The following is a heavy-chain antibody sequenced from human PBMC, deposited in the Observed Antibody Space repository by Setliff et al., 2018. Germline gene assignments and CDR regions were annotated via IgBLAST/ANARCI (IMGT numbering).Heavy chain of an antibody. D-gene: IGHD3-22*01. CDR2: ISSSSTSI. Sequence: GGSLRLSCAASGFTFSSEYMNWVRQAPGKGLEWVSYISSSSTSIYSDSVKDRFTISRDNAKKSLYLKMDSLRAEDTAVYYCVRELRVIVGVGIQGVFDIWGQGTMVTVSS. V-gene: IGHV3-48*01. CDR3: VRELRVIVGVGIQGVFDI. J-gene: IGHJ3*02. CDR1: GFTFSSEY.